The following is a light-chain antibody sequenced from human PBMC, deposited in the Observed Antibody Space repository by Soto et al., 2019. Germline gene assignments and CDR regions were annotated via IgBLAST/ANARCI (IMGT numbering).Light chain of an antibody. V-gene: IGKV3-15*01. CDR1: QSVANN. CDR3: QQYNDWPRT. J-gene: IGKJ1*01. Sequence: EIVMTQSPVTLSLSPGDRATLSCRASQSVANNLAWFQQRPGQAPRLLVYGASATATGIPARFSGGGSGTEFTLTISSLQSEDFAVYYCQQYNDWPRTFGQGTKVEIK. CDR2: GAS.